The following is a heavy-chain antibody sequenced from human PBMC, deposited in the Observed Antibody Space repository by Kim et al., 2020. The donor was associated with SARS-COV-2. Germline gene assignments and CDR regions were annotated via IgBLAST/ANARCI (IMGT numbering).Heavy chain of an antibody. V-gene: IGHV3-49*02. CDR2: T. J-gene: IGHJ3*02. CDR3: TRDSHDAFDI. Sequence: TEYAASVKCRYNISRDACKSIAYLQMNSLKTEDTAVYYCTRDSHDAFDIWDQGTMVTVSS.